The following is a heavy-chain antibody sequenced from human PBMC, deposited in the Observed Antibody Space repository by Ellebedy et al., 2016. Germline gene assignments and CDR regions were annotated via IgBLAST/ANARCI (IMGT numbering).Heavy chain of an antibody. J-gene: IGHJ3*02. Sequence: GGSLRLXXAASGFSFSSYIMYWVRQAPGKGLEWVSYISSSSSTIYYADSVKGRFTISRDNAKNSLYLQMNSLRDEDTAVYYCARDREVVFLTGYYKAAFDIWGQGTMVTVSS. CDR3: ARDREVVFLTGYYKAAFDI. CDR1: GFSFSSYI. CDR2: ISSSSSTI. V-gene: IGHV3-48*02. D-gene: IGHD3-9*01.